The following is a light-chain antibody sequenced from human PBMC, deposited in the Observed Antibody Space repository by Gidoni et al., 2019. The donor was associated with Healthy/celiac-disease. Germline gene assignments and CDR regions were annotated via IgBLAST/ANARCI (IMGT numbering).Light chain of an antibody. CDR3: SSYTSSSTLV. V-gene: IGLV2-14*01. CDR2: EVS. CDR1: SSDVGGYNY. Sequence: QSPLTPPASASGSPGQSTTISCTGTSSDVGGYNYVSWYQQHPGKAPKLMIYEVSNRPSGVSNRFSGSKSGNTASLTISGLQAEDEADYYCSSYTSSSTLVFGGGTKLTVL. J-gene: IGLJ2*01.